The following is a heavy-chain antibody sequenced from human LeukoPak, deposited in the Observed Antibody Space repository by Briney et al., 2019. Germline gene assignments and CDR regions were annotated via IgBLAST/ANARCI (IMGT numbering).Heavy chain of an antibody. V-gene: IGHV4-39*07. CDR1: GGSISSSSYY. CDR3: ARGGYSYGEDY. D-gene: IGHD5-18*01. CDR2: INHSGST. Sequence: SETLSLTCTVSGGSISSSSYYWSWIRQPPGKGLEWIGEINHSGSTNYNPSLKSRVTISVDTSKNQFSLKLSSVTAADTAVYYCARGGYSYGEDYWGQGTLVTVSS. J-gene: IGHJ4*02.